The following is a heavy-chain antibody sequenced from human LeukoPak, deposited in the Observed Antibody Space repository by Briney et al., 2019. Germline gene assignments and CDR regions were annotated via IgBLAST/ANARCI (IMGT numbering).Heavy chain of an antibody. Sequence: PSETLSLTCAVYGGSFSGYYWSWIRQPPGKGLEWIGEINHSGSTNYNPSLKSRVTISVDTSKNQFSLKLSSVTAADTAVYYCASFIYSYGRGYYYYYGMDVWGQGTTVTVSS. CDR1: GGSFSGYY. CDR2: INHSGST. V-gene: IGHV4-34*01. CDR3: ASFIYSYGRGYYYYYGMDV. D-gene: IGHD5-18*01. J-gene: IGHJ6*02.